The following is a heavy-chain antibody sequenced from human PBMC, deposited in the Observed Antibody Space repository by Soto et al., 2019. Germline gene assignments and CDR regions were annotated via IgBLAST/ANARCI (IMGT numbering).Heavy chain of an antibody. CDR2: IYYSGST. Sequence: SSETLSLTCTVSGGSISSGGYYWSWIRQHPGKGLEWIGYIYYSGSTYYNPSLKSRVDMSLDMSKNQFSLRLSSVTAADTAVYYCARGQRFSDSFDPWGQGTLVTVSS. D-gene: IGHD3-3*01. V-gene: IGHV4-31*03. CDR3: ARGQRFSDSFDP. J-gene: IGHJ5*02. CDR1: GGSISSGGYY.